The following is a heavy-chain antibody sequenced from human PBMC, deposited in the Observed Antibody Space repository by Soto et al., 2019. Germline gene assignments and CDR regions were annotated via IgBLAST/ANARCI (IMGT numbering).Heavy chain of an antibody. V-gene: IGHV4-34*01. Sequence: SETLSLTCAVYGGNFIGYYWSWIRQPPGKGLEWIGEINHSGSTNYNPSLKSRVTISVDTSKNQFSLKRSSVTAADTAVYYCGRGQRKLRFLEWLYNYWGQGTLVTVSS. J-gene: IGHJ4*02. CDR3: GRGQRKLRFLEWLYNY. CDR1: GGNFIGYY. D-gene: IGHD3-3*01. CDR2: INHSGST.